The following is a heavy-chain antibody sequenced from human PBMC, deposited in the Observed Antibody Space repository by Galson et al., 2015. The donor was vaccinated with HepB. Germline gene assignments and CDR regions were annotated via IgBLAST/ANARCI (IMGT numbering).Heavy chain of an antibody. CDR3: ARGGGPYDFWSESLYYYYGMDV. CDR2: ISSSSSTI. Sequence: SLRLSCAASGFTFSSYGMHWVRQAPGKGLEWVSYISSSSSTIYYADSVKGRFTISRDNAKNSLYLQMNSLRAEDTAVYYCARGGGPYDFWSESLYYYYGMDVWGQGTTVTVSS. J-gene: IGHJ6*02. V-gene: IGHV3-48*01. D-gene: IGHD3-3*01. CDR1: GFTFSSYG.